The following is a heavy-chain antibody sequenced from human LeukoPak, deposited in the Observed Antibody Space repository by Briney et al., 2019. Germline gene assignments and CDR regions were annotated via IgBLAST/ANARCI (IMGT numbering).Heavy chain of an antibody. Sequence: ASVKVSCKASGGTFSSYAISWVRQAPGQGLEWMGGIIPIFGTANYAQKFQGRVTITADESTSTAYMELSSLRSEDTAVYYCAVLRGPTIFPYYHYMDVWGKGTTVTVSS. J-gene: IGHJ6*03. CDR1: GGTFSSYA. D-gene: IGHD3-3*01. CDR2: IIPIFGTA. CDR3: AVLRGPTIFPYYHYMDV. V-gene: IGHV1-69*01.